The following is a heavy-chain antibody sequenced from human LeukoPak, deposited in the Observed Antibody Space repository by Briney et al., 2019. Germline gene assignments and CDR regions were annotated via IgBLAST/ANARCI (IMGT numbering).Heavy chain of an antibody. J-gene: IGHJ3*02. Sequence: SETLSLTCTVSGGSISSYYWRWIRQPPGKGLEWIGRIYTSGSTNYNPSLKSRVTMSVDTSKNQFSLKLSSVTAADTAVYYCARDQVTIFGVVLDAFDIWGQGTMVTVSS. V-gene: IGHV4-4*07. D-gene: IGHD3-3*01. CDR3: ARDQVTIFGVVLDAFDI. CDR1: GGSISSYY. CDR2: IYTSGST.